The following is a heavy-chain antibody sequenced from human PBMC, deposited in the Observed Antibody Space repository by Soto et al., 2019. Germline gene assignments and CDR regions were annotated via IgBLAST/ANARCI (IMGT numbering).Heavy chain of an antibody. CDR3: ARVSHSSSYYGDFDY. J-gene: IGHJ4*02. V-gene: IGHV4-59*01. Sequence: SETLPLTCTVSGGSISSYFWSWIRQPPGKGLEWIGYIYYSGSTNYNPSLTSRVTIAVDTSNNRFSLKLSSVTPADTAVYYWARVSHSSSYYGDFDYWGQGTLVTVSS. CDR1: GGSISSYF. CDR2: IYYSGST. D-gene: IGHD3-22*01.